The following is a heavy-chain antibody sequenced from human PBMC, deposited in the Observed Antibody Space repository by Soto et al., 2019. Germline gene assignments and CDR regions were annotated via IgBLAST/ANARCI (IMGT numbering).Heavy chain of an antibody. CDR3: VAEVYCSGSSCFESEH. Sequence: EVKVVESGGGLVQPGGSLRLSCATSGFTFNDHYLDWVRQAPGKGLEWVGRTRNGANDYTTEYAASVNGRFTISSDESKSSLYLQMNSLKTEDTAVYDCVAEVYCSGSSCFESEHWGQGTLVIVSS. J-gene: IGHJ4*02. V-gene: IGHV3-72*01. D-gene: IGHD2-15*01. CDR1: GFTFNDHY. CDR2: TRNGANDYTT.